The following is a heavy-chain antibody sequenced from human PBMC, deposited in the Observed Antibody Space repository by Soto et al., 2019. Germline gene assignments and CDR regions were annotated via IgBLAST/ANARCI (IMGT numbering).Heavy chain of an antibody. CDR2: IVPLFGIP. J-gene: IGHJ4*02. D-gene: IGHD2-15*01. CDR1: GYTLTELS. V-gene: IGHV1-69*13. CDR3: ATDRGEDNNFSCSGVDCYSTGAFDY. Sequence: SVKVSCKVSGYTLTELSMHWLRQAPGHGLEWMGGIVPLFGIPNYAQKFQGRLTITADEATSTAYMQLSSLRSDDTALYFCATDRGEDNNFSCSGVDCYSTGAFDYWGPGTLVTVSS.